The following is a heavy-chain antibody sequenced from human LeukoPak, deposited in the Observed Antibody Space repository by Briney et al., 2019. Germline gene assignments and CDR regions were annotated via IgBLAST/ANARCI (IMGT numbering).Heavy chain of an antibody. D-gene: IGHD6-13*01. CDR2: IYYSGST. CDR1: GGSISSYY. J-gene: IGHJ3*02. V-gene: IGHV4-59*01. Sequence: SETLSLTCTVSGGSISSYYWSWIRQPPGKGLEWIGYIYYSGSTNYNPSLKSRVTISVDTSKNQFSLKLSSVTAADTAVYYCARRQGYSSSWYLLRGAFDIWGQGTMVTVSS. CDR3: ARRQGYSSSWYLLRGAFDI.